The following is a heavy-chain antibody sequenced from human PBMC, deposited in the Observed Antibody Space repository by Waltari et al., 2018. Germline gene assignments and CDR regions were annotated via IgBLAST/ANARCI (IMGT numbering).Heavy chain of an antibody. V-gene: IGHV4-59*01. D-gene: IGHD4-17*01. Sequence: QVQLQESGPGLVKPSETLSLTCPVSGGSISSYYWSWIRQPPGKGLEWIGYIYYMGSTNYNPSLKSRVTISVDTSKNQFSLKLSSVTAADTAVYYCARAVTTVTTPDYFDYWGQGTLVTVSS. J-gene: IGHJ4*02. CDR2: IYYMGST. CDR3: ARAVTTVTTPDYFDY. CDR1: GGSISSYY.